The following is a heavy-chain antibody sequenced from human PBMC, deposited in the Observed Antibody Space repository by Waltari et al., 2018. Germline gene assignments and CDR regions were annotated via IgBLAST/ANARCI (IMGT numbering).Heavy chain of an antibody. CDR2: IYPGDSDT. V-gene: IGHV5-51*01. J-gene: IGHJ3*02. Sequence: EVQLVQSGAEVKKPGESLKISCKGSGYSFTSYWIGWVRQIPGKGLEWMGIIYPGDSDTRYSPSFQGQVTISADKSISTAYLQWSSLKASDTAMYYCASVRDYYDSSGYSHDAFDIWGQGTMVTVSS. CDR1: GYSFTSYW. CDR3: ASVRDYYDSSGYSHDAFDI. D-gene: IGHD3-22*01.